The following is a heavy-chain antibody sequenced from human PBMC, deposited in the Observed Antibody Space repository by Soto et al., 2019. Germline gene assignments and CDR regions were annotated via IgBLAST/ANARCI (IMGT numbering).Heavy chain of an antibody. J-gene: IGHJ4*02. CDR3: APMGTPATGLYFLDY. CDR1: GDSISSGSYY. V-gene: IGHV4-31*06. D-gene: IGHD5-18*01. CDR2: IYYSGST. Sequence: SETLSLTCPVSGDSISSGSYYCSWLPQHPGKGLEWIGYIYYSGSTYYHPSLTSRVTLSVDTPKNQFSLKLSSVTAADTAVYYWAPMGTPATGLYFLDYWGQGSPV.